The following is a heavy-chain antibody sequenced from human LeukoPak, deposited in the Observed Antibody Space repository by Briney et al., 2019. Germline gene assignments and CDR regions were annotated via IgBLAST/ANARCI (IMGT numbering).Heavy chain of an antibody. CDR2: ISSSGSTI. V-gene: IGHV3-48*03. CDR3: ARDWAVTTYYYYYHYMDV. Sequence: GGSLRLSCAASGFTFSSYEMNWVRQAPGKGLEWVSYISSSGSTIYYADSVKGRFTISRDNAKNSLYLQMNSLRAEDTAVYYCARDWAVTTYYYYYHYMDVWGKGTTVTVSS. J-gene: IGHJ6*03. D-gene: IGHD4-11*01. CDR1: GFTFSSYE.